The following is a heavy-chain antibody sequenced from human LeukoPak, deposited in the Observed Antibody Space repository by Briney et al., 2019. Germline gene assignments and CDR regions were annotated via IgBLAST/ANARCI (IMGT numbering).Heavy chain of an antibody. V-gene: IGHV3-7*01. CDR2: IKHDGSDE. D-gene: IGHD1-26*01. Sequence: GGSLRLSCAASGFTFRSYWMSWVRQAPGKGLEWVANIKHDGSDEYYVDSVEGRFTISRDNGKSSLYLEMNSLRAEDTAVFYCARAGLGAVSDVWGQGTLVTVSS. CDR1: GFTFRSYW. J-gene: IGHJ4*02. CDR3: ARAGLGAVSDV.